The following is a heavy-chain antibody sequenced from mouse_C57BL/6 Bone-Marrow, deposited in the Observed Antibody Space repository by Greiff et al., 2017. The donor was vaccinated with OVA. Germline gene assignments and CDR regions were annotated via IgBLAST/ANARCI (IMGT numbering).Heavy chain of an antibody. CDR3: AKPTVVATDAMDY. Sequence: QVQLKESGPGLVQPSQSLSITCTVSGFSLTSYGVHWVRQSPGKGLEWLGVLWRGGSTDYNAAFMSRLSITKDNSKSQVFVKMNSLQADDTAIYYCAKPTVVATDAMDYWGQGTSVTVAS. J-gene: IGHJ4*01. CDR1: GFSLTSYG. CDR2: LWRGGST. D-gene: IGHD1-1*01. V-gene: IGHV2-5*01.